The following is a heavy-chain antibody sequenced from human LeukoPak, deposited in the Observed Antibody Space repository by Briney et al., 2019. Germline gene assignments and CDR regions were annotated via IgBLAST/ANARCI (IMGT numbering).Heavy chain of an antibody. D-gene: IGHD3-10*01. Sequence: SETLSLTCTVSGGSISSYYWSWIRQPPGKGLEWIGYIYYSGSTNYNPSLKSRVTISVDTSKNQFSLKLSSVTAADTAVYYCARLWNELWFGELDGMDVWGQGTTVTVSS. V-gene: IGHV4-59*08. CDR3: ARLWNELWFGELDGMDV. J-gene: IGHJ6*02. CDR2: IYYSGST. CDR1: GGSISSYY.